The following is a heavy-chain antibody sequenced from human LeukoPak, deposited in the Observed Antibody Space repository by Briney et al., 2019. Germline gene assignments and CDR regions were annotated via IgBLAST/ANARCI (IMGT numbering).Heavy chain of an antibody. CDR3: ARGVYPSGWYGDY. V-gene: IGHV3-21*01. CDR2: INSDGSNT. Sequence: GGSLRLSCAASGFTFSSYSMNWVRQAPGKGLVWVAHINSDGSNTNYADSVKGRFTISRDNAKNSLYLQMNSLRAEDTAVYYCARGVYPSGWYGDYWGQGTLVTVSS. CDR1: GFTFSSYS. J-gene: IGHJ4*02. D-gene: IGHD6-19*01.